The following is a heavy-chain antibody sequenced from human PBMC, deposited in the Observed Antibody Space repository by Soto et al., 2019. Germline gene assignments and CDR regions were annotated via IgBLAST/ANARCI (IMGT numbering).Heavy chain of an antibody. V-gene: IGHV3-53*02. D-gene: IGHD1-26*01. Sequence: EVQLVETGGGLIQPGGSLRLSCAASGFTVSSNYMSWVRQAPGKGLEWVSVIYSGGSTYYADSVKGRFTISRDNSKNTRYLQMNSLRAEDTAVYYCAREELLGDFDYWGQGTLVTVSS. J-gene: IGHJ4*02. CDR3: AREELLGDFDY. CDR1: GFTVSSNY. CDR2: IYSGGST.